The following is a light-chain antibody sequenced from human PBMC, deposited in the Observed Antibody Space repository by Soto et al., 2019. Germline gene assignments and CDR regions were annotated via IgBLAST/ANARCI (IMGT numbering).Light chain of an antibody. J-gene: IGLJ2*01. CDR2: DVT. CDR3: TSYTTSSTLV. Sequence: QSALTQPVSVSGSPGQSITISCTGTNSDIGTYNSVSWYQQHAGKVPKLMIYDVTNRPSGVSDRFSGSKSGNTASLTISGLRAEDEADYYCTSYTTSSTLVFGGGTKLTVL. CDR1: NSDIGTYNS. V-gene: IGLV2-14*01.